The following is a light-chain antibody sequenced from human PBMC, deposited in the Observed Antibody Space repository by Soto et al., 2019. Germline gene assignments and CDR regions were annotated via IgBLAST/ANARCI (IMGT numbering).Light chain of an antibody. CDR2: VAS. CDR3: QQSYSTPIT. V-gene: IGKV1-39*01. J-gene: IGKJ5*01. Sequence: DIQMTQSPSSLSASVGGRVTITCRASQTISSYLNLYHQKPVNAPKLLIYVASSLQGGVPSRFSGSGSGTDFTLTIGSLQPADFATYYCQQSYSTPITFGQGTRLEI. CDR1: QTISSY.